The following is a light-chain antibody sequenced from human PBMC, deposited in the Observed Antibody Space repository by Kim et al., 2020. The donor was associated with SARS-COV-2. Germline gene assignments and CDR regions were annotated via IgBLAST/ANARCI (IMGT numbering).Light chain of an antibody. CDR2: VAS. CDR3: QQHGSAPWT. CDR1: QSVSTAA. J-gene: IGKJ1*01. V-gene: IGKV3-20*01. Sequence: SPEETDPLSRRARQSVSTAALAGSQQKPAQPPRLLIYVASRRATGIADRFGGSGSGTDFTLTISRLGPEDFAVYHCQQHGSAPWTFCQGTKVDI.